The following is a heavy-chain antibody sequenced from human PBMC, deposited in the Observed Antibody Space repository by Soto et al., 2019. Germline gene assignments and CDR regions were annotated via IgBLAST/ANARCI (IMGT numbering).Heavy chain of an antibody. D-gene: IGHD3-3*01. J-gene: IGHJ4*02. Sequence: GGSLRLSCAASGFTFSSYAMHWVRQAPGKGLEWVSYISSSSSTIYYADSVKGRFTISRDNAKNSLYLQMNSLRDEDTAVYYCARDNYDFWSAYNFDYWGQGTLVTVSS. V-gene: IGHV3-48*02. CDR2: ISSSSSTI. CDR3: ARDNYDFWSAYNFDY. CDR1: GFTFSSYA.